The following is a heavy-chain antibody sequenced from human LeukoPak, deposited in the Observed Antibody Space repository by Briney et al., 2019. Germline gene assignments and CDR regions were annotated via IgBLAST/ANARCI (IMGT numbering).Heavy chain of an antibody. CDR2: IYYSGST. CDR1: GGSISSGGYY. CDR3: ARDSPAGSGPIISIAFDI. V-gene: IGHV4-31*03. J-gene: IGHJ3*02. D-gene: IGHD3-10*01. Sequence: SQTLSLTCTVSGGSISSGGYYWSWIRQHPGKGLEWIGYIYYSGSTYYNPSLKSRVTISVDTSKNQFSLKLSSVTVADTAVYYCARDSPAGSGPIISIAFDIWGQGTMVTVSS.